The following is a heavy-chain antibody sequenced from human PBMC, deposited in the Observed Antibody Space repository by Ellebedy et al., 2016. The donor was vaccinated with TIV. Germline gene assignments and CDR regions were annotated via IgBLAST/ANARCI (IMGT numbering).Heavy chain of an antibody. D-gene: IGHD2-21*01. V-gene: IGHV4-30-2*01. Sequence: SETLSLTCAVSGGSISSGGYSWSWIRQPPGKGLEWIGYIYHSGSTNYNPSLKSRVTISVDRSKNQFSLKLRSVTAADTAVYYCARRNCGGDCYGMDVWGQGTTVTVSS. CDR1: GGSISSGGYS. CDR3: ARRNCGGDCYGMDV. J-gene: IGHJ6*02. CDR2: IYHSGST.